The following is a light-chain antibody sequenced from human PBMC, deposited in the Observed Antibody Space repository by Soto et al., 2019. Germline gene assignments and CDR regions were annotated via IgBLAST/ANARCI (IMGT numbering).Light chain of an antibody. CDR3: QQYNNWLPWT. Sequence: EIVMTQSPATLSVSPGERATLSCRASQSVSSNLSWYQQKPGQAPSLLIYVASTRATGILARFSGSGSGTDFTLTISSLQSEDFAVYYCQQYNNWLPWTFGQGTKVEIK. V-gene: IGKV3-15*01. CDR2: VAS. J-gene: IGKJ1*01. CDR1: QSVSSN.